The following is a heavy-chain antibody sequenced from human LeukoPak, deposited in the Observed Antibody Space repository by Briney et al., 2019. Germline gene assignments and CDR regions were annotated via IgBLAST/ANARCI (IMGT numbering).Heavy chain of an antibody. J-gene: IGHJ4*02. CDR1: GFSISSGYY. Sequence: SETLSLTCTVSGFSISSGYYWGWIRQPPGKGLEWIGSIYHSGSTYYNPSLKSRVTISVDTSKNQFSLKLGSVTAADTAVYYCARERSGYSLFGYWGRETLVTVSS. CDR2: IYHSGST. D-gene: IGHD3-22*01. CDR3: ARERSGYSLFGY. V-gene: IGHV4-38-2*02.